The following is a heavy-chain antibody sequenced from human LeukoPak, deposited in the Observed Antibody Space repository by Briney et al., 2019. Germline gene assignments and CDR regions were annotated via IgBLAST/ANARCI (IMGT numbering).Heavy chain of an antibody. V-gene: IGHV3-21*01. D-gene: IGHD2-2*01. CDR1: GFTFSSYS. CDR3: ARDLVVVTTFYPDY. CDR2: ISSSSSYI. J-gene: IGHJ4*02. Sequence: GGSLRLSCAASGFTFSSYSMNWVRQAPGKGLGWVSSISSSSSYIYYADSVKGRFTISRDNAKNSLYLQMNSLRAEDTAVYYCARDLVVVTTFYPDYWGQGTLVTVSS.